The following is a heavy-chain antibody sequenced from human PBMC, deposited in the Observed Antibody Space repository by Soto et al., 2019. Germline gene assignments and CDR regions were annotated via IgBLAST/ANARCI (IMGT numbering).Heavy chain of an antibody. CDR2: ISGSGGST. D-gene: IGHD3-22*01. J-gene: IGHJ6*02. CDR1: GFTFSSYA. V-gene: IGHV3-23*01. Sequence: EVQLLESGGGLVQPGGSLRLSCAASGFTFSSYAMSWVRQAPGKGLEWVSAISGSGGSTYYADSVKGRFTISRDNPKNTLYLQMNCLRAEDTAVYYCAKAMNTMIVTYGMDVWGQGTTVTVSS. CDR3: AKAMNTMIVTYGMDV.